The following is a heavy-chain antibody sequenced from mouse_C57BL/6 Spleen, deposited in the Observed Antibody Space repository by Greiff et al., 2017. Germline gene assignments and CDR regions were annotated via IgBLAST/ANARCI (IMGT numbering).Heavy chain of an antibody. CDR3: ARGERDDYKFAY. CDR1: GYTFTSYW. D-gene: IGHD2-4*01. CDR2: IDPSDSYT. J-gene: IGHJ3*01. Sequence: QVQLQQPGAELVMPGASVKLSCKASGYTFTSYWMHWVKQRPGQGLEWIGEIDPSDSYTNYNHKFKGKSTLTVDKSSSTAYMLLSSLTSEDAEVYDCARGERDDYKFAYWGQGTLVTVSA. V-gene: IGHV1-69*01.